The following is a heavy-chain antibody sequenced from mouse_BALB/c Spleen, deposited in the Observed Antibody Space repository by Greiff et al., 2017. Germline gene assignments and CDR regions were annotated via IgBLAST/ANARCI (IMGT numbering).Heavy chain of an antibody. J-gene: IGHJ3*01. D-gene: IGHD1-1*01. Sequence: EVQRVESGGGLVQPGGSRKLSCAASGFTFSSFGMHWVRQAPEKGLEWVAYISSGSSTIYYADTVKGRFTISRDNPKNTLFLQMTSLRSEDTAMYYCARSGISYYYGFAYWGQGTLVTVSA. CDR3: ARSGISYYYGFAY. V-gene: IGHV5-17*02. CDR1: GFTFSSFG. CDR2: ISSGSSTI.